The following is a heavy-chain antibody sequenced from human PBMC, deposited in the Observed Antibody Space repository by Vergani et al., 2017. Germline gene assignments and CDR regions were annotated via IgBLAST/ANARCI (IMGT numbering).Heavy chain of an antibody. CDR2: ISAYNGNT. D-gene: IGHD3-10*01. J-gene: IGHJ6*04. CDR1: GYSFTNYG. CDR3: ASGRFGEDNYYYGMDV. V-gene: IGHV1-18*01. Sequence: QVQLVQSGTEVKKPGASVKVSCQASGYSFTNYGFSWVRQAPGQGLEWMGWISAYNGNTNYAQKLQDRVTMTTDTSTSTAYMELRSLRSDDTAVYYCASGRFGEDNYYYGMDVWGKGTTVTVSS.